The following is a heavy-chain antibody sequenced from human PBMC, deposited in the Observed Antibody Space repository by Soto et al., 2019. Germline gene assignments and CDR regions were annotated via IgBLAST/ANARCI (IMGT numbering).Heavy chain of an antibody. Sequence: QVQLQESGPGLVKPSQTLSLTCTVSGGSISSGGYYWSWIRQHPGKGLEWIGYIYYSGSTYYNPSLKSRVTISVDTSKNQFSLKLSSVTAADTAVYYCARVGGLILRAPRFNWNYFEYPGDWFDPWGQGTLVTVSS. CDR2: IYYSGST. J-gene: IGHJ5*02. D-gene: IGHD1-7*01. V-gene: IGHV4-31*03. CDR1: GGSISSGGYY. CDR3: ARVGGLILRAPRFNWNYFEYPGDWFDP.